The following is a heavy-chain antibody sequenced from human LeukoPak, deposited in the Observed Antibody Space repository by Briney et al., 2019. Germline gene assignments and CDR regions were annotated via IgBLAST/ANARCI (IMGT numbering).Heavy chain of an antibody. CDR3: ARDTYDGFDI. CDR1: GFTFSSYW. V-gene: IGHV3-74*01. Sequence: GGSLRLSCAASGFTFSSYWIHWVRQAPGKGLVWASRINTDGSSTTYADSVKGRFTISRDNAKNTLYLQMNSLRAEDTAVYYCARDTYDGFDIWGQGTMVTVSS. J-gene: IGHJ3*02. CDR2: INTDGSST.